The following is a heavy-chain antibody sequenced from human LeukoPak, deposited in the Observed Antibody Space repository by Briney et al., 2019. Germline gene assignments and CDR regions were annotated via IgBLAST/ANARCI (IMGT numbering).Heavy chain of an antibody. D-gene: IGHD1-26*01. CDR2: ISAYSGDT. CDR3: GRGPKAGGPHHDMDV. J-gene: IGHJ6*02. Sequence: ASVTVSCTASGYTFTSYGISWVRQAPGQGLEGMGWISAYSGDTNYAQKFQGRATMTTDTSTSTAYLELRSQSSDDTAVYYCGRGPKAGGPHHDMDVWGRGTTVTVSS. CDR1: GYTFTSYG. V-gene: IGHV1-18*01.